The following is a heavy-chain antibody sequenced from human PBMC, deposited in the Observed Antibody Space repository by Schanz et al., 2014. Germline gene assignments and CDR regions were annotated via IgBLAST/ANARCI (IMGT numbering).Heavy chain of an antibody. CDR2: TNPNGGA. J-gene: IGHJ2*01. Sequence: QGHLVQSGAEVKEPGASVQVSCKASGYVFTAYYMHWVRQAPGQGLEWMGVTNPNGGAEFAQKFQGRISMTRDTSHTTFYMELSSLTSDDTDVYFCARDVGRPGHFWYFDLWGRGTLVTVSS. CDR3: ARDVGRPGHFWYFDL. CDR1: GYVFTAYY. V-gene: IGHV1-2*02. D-gene: IGHD1-1*01.